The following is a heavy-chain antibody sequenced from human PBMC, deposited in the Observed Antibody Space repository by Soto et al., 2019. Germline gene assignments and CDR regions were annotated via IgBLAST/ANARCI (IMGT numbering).Heavy chain of an antibody. V-gene: IGHV3-33*01. CDR3: ARFPHPYDELGGYFDY. CDR1: GFTFSSYG. D-gene: IGHD5-12*01. J-gene: IGHJ4*02. CDR2: IWYDGSNK. Sequence: QVQLVESGGGVVQPGRSLRLSCAASGFTFSSYGMHWVRQAPGKGLEWVAVIWYDGSNKYYADSVKGRFTISRDNSKNTLYLQMNSLRAEDTAVYYCARFPHPYDELGGYFDYWGQGTLVTVSS.